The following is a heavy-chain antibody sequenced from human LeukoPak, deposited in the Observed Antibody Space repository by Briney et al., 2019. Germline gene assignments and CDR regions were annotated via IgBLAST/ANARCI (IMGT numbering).Heavy chain of an antibody. CDR2: ISSSSSYT. V-gene: IGHV3-11*03. CDR3: ARLYCSGDSCHKDYYYYGMDV. D-gene: IGHD2-15*01. J-gene: IGHJ6*04. CDR1: GFTFSDYY. Sequence: PGGSLRLSCAASGFTFSDYYMSWIRQAPGKGLEWVSYISSSSSYTNYADSVKGRFTISRDNAKNSLYLQMNSLRAEDTAVYYCARLYCSGDSCHKDYYYYGMDVWGKGTTVTVSP.